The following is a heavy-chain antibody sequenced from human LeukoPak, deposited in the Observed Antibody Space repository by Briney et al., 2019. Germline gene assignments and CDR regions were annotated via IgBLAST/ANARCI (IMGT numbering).Heavy chain of an antibody. Sequence: ASVKVSCKASGYTFTGYYMHWVRQAPGQGLEWMGWINPNSGGTNYAQKFQGRVTMTRDTSISTAYMELSRLRSDDTAVYYCARDNCGGDCYSWYYFDYWGQGTLVTVSS. D-gene: IGHD2-21*02. J-gene: IGHJ4*02. V-gene: IGHV1-2*02. CDR2: INPNSGGT. CDR1: GYTFTGYY. CDR3: ARDNCGGDCYSWYYFDY.